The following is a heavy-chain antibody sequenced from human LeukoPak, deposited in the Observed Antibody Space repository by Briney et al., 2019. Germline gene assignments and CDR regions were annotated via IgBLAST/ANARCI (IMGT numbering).Heavy chain of an antibody. D-gene: IGHD6-6*01. CDR2: INHSGST. J-gene: IGHJ5*02. Sequence: SETLSLTCAVYSESFSTYYWNWIRQPPGKGLEWIGEINHSGSTNYNPSLKSRVTISVDTSKNQFSLKLSSVTAADTAVYYCARSSIAARGWFDPWGQGTLVTVSS. V-gene: IGHV4-34*01. CDR3: ARSSIAARGWFDP. CDR1: SESFSTYY.